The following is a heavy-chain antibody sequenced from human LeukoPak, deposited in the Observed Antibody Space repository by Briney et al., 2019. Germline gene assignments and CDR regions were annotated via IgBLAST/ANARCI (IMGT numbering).Heavy chain of an antibody. V-gene: IGHV3-66*03. D-gene: IGHD6-19*01. CDR1: GFTVSSNY. CDR2: IHKNAIT. Sequence: PGRSLRLSRAASGFTVSSNYMTWVRQAPGKGLEWVSVIHKNAITYYADSVRGRFTISRDNSKKTLYLQMNSLRAEDTAVYYCARDLAVAGNLDEGYWGQGTLVTVSS. J-gene: IGHJ4*02. CDR3: ARDLAVAGNLDEGY.